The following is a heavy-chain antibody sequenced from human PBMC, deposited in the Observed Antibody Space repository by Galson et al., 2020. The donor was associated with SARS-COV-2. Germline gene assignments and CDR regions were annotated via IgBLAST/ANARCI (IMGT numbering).Heavy chain of an antibody. CDR1: GYSFTSYM. V-gene: IGHV5-51*01. J-gene: IGHJ3*02. D-gene: IGHD3-22*01. CDR3: ARNPHTYYYDSSGYADAFDI. Sequence: GESLKISCKGSGYSFTSYMIGWVRQMPGKGLEWVGIIYPGDSDTRYRPSFQGQVTISADKSISTAYLQWSSLKASDTAMYYCARNPHTYYYDSSGYADAFDIWGQGTMVTVSS. CDR2: IYPGDSDT.